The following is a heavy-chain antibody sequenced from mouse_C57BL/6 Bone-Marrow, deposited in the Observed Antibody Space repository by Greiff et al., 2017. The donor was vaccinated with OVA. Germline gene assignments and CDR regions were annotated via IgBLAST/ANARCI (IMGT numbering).Heavy chain of an antibody. CDR1: GYTFTSYW. D-gene: IGHD2-1*01. CDR3: ARWGLNYGNHYWYFDV. CDR2: INPSNGGT. Sequence: QVQLQQPGTELVKPGASVKLSCKASGYTFTSYWMHWVKQRPGQGLEWIGNINPSNGGTNYNEKFKSKATLTVDKSSSTAYMQLSSLTSEDSAVYYCARWGLNYGNHYWYFDVWGTGTTVTVSS. J-gene: IGHJ1*03. V-gene: IGHV1-53*01.